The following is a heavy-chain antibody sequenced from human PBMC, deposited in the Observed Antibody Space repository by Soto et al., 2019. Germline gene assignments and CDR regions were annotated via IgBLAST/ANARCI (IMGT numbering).Heavy chain of an antibody. V-gene: IGHV3-48*01. CDR1: GFTFSSYS. CDR2: ISSSSSTI. Sequence: EVQLVESGGGLVQPGGSLRLSCAASGFTFSSYSMNWVRQAPGKGLEWVSYISSSSSTIYYADSVKGRFTISRDNAKNSLYLQMNSLRAEDTAVYYCARDRTDFWSGYPALYYYYYYMDVWGKGTTVTVSS. CDR3: ARDRTDFWSGYPALYYYYYYMDV. D-gene: IGHD3-3*01. J-gene: IGHJ6*03.